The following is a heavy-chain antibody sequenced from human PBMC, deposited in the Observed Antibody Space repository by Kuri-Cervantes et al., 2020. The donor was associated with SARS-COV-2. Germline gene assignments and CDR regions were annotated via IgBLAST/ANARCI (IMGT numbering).Heavy chain of an antibody. Sequence: ESLKISCTVSGGSISSYYWSWIRQPPGKGLEWIGYIYYSGSTNYNPSLKSRVTISVDTSKNQFSLKLSSVTAADTAVYYCARDHREKNWNHRTFWYFDLWGRGTLVTVSS. CDR2: IYYSGST. V-gene: IGHV4-59*01. D-gene: IGHD1-14*01. CDR1: GGSISSYY. J-gene: IGHJ2*01. CDR3: ARDHREKNWNHRTFWYFDL.